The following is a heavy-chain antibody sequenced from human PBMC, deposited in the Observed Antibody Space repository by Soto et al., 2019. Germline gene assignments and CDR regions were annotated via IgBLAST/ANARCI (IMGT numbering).Heavy chain of an antibody. V-gene: IGHV3-11*01. CDR2: ISSSGHTI. Sequence: PGGSLRLSCAASGFSFSDYHMSWIRQAPGKGLEWVSCISSSGHTIRYADSVKGRFTVSRDNSKKSLYLEINSLRAEDSAMYYCAREERSPTIFGVLRFDPWGQGTLVTVSS. J-gene: IGHJ5*02. CDR1: GFSFSDYH. CDR3: AREERSPTIFGVLRFDP. D-gene: IGHD3-3*01.